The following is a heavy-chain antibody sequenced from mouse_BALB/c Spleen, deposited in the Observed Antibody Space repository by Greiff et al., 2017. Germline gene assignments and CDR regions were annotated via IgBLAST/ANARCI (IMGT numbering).Heavy chain of an antibody. J-gene: IGHJ4*01. Sequence: QVQLQQSGAELMKPGASVKISCKATGYTFSSYWIEWVKQRPGHGLEWIGEILPGSGSTNYNEKFKGKATFTADTSSNTAYMQLSSLTSEDSAVYYCARLTTVVEGNIMDYWGQGTSVTVSS. D-gene: IGHD1-1*01. CDR3: ARLTTVVEGNIMDY. CDR1: GYTFSSYW. V-gene: IGHV1-9*01. CDR2: ILPGSGST.